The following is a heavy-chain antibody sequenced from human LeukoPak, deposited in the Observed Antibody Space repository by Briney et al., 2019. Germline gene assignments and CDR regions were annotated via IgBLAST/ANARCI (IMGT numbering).Heavy chain of an antibody. V-gene: IGHV1-18*01. J-gene: IGHJ6*03. CDR1: GYTFTSYG. Sequence: ASVKVSCKASGYTFTSYGISWVRQAPGQGLEWMGWINPNSGGTNYAQKLQGRVTMTTDTSTSTAYMELRSLRSDDTAVYYCARGPIIDIVIVPAADDYYYMDVWGKGTTVTVSS. D-gene: IGHD2-2*01. CDR3: ARGPIIDIVIVPAADDYYYMDV. CDR2: INPNSGGT.